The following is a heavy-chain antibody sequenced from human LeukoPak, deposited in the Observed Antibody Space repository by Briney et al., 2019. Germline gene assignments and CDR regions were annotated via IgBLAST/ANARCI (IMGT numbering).Heavy chain of an antibody. J-gene: IGHJ4*02. CDR1: GFTVSTYW. CDR2: INVEGNYI. Sequence: GGSLRLSCAASGFTVSTYWMHWGRQAPGKGLVWVARINVEGNYIDYAESVKGRYTISRDSAKNTLYLQMNSLRAEDTAVYSCARDLTGPYDHWGQGTLVTVSS. CDR3: ARDLTGPYDH. V-gene: IGHV3-74*01. D-gene: IGHD3-22*01.